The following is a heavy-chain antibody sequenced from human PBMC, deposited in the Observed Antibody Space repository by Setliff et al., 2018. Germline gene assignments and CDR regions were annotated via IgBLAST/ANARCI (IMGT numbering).Heavy chain of an antibody. CDR3: ARGPPDFVVVPAAAKFDF. Sequence: ASVKVSCKAPGYTFTNYGINWVRQAPGQGLEWMGWNSAYAQKFQGRVTMTTDTPTSTAYMELRSLRSDDTAVYYCARGPPDFVVVPAAAKFDFWGQGTLVTVS. J-gene: IGHJ4*02. V-gene: IGHV1-18*01. CDR1: GYTFTNYG. D-gene: IGHD2-2*01. CDR2: NSA.